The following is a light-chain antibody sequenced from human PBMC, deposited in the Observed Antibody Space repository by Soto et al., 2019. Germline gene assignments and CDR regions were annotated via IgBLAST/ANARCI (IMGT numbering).Light chain of an antibody. CDR3: QQYGSSPPLT. V-gene: IGKV3-20*01. CDR2: GAS. CDR1: QSVSSSY. J-gene: IGKJ4*01. Sequence: EIVLTQSPATRSLSPGERATLSCRASQSVSSSYLAWYQQKPGQAPRLLIYGASSRATGIPDRFSGSGSGTDFTLTISRLEPEDFAVYYCQQYGSSPPLTFGGGTKVEIK.